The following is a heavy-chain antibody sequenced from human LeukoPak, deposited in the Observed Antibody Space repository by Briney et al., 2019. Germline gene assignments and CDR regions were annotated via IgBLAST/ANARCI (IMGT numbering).Heavy chain of an antibody. V-gene: IGHV4-34*01. Sequence: SETLSLTCAVYGGSFSGYYWSWIRQPPGKGLEWIGEINHSGSTNYNTSLKGRVTISVNTPKIQFSLKLSSVTAADTAVYHCARAGGSKRGRLFWSGYWGYYFDYWGQGTLVTVSS. D-gene: IGHD3-3*01. CDR1: GGSFSGYY. CDR2: INHSGST. CDR3: ARAGGSKRGRLFWSGYWGYYFDY. J-gene: IGHJ4*02.